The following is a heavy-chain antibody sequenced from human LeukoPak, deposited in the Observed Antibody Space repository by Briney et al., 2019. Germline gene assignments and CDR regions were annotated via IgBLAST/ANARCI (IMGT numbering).Heavy chain of an antibody. J-gene: IGHJ4*02. Sequence: GGSLRLSCAASGFTFSSYAMHWVRQTPGKGLEYVSAISSNGGNTYYADSVKGRFTISRDNSKNTLYLQMGCLRAEDMAVYYCARPRGCSSSRCNNFDYWGQGTLVTVSS. V-gene: IGHV3-64*02. CDR3: ARPRGCSSSRCNNFDY. CDR1: GFTFSSYA. CDR2: ISSNGGNT. D-gene: IGHD2-2*01.